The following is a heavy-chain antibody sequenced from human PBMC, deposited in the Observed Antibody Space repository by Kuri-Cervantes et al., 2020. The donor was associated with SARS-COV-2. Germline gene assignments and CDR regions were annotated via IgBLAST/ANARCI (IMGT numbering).Heavy chain of an antibody. CDR3: AREASGYCSSTSCYGWFDP. V-gene: IGHV1-2*02. D-gene: IGHD2-2*01. J-gene: IGHJ5*02. Sequence: ASVKVPCKASGYTFTGYYMHWVRQAPGQGLEWMGWINPNSGGTNYAQKFQGRVTMTRDTSISTAYMELSRLRSDNTAVYYCAREASGYCSSTSCYGWFDPWGQGTLVTVSS. CDR2: INPNSGGT. CDR1: GYTFTGYY.